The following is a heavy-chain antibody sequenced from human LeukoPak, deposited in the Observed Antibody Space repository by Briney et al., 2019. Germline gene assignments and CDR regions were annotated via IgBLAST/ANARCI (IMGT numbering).Heavy chain of an antibody. CDR3: ARVSGSYFYYYYYYYMDV. D-gene: IGHD1-26*01. Sequence: SVKVSCKASGGTFSSYAISLVRQAPGQGLEWMGGISPIFGTANYAQKFQGRVTITADESTSTAYMELSSLRSEDTAVYCCARVSGSYFYYYYYYYMDVWGKGTTVTVSS. CDR1: GGTFSSYA. J-gene: IGHJ6*03. CDR2: ISPIFGTA. V-gene: IGHV1-69*13.